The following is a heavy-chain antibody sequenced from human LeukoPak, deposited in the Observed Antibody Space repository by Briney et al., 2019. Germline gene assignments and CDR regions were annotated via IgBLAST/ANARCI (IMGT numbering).Heavy chain of an antibody. CDR1: GLSFDDYG. J-gene: IGHJ4*02. Sequence: GRSLRLSCAASGLSFDDYGMHWVRQAPGKGLEWVSGISRNSDSIAYADSVRGRFIISRDNAKNSLYLQMNSLRADDTAFYYCAKRGQGFDYWGQGTLVTVSS. V-gene: IGHV3-9*01. CDR2: ISRNSDSI. CDR3: AKRGQGFDY. D-gene: IGHD3-10*01.